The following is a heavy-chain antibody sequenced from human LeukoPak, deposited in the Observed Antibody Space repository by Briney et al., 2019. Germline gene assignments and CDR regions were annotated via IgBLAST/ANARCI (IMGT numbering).Heavy chain of an antibody. CDR3: ATYFGSETYYIPYNYHYMDV. J-gene: IGHJ6*03. CDR2: TKQDGSEK. V-gene: IGHV3-7*01. CDR1: GFTFSTYW. Sequence: PGGSLRLSCAASGFTFSTYWMSWVRQTPGKGLEWVANTKQDGSEKYYVDSVKGRFTISRDNAKNSLYLQMNSLGAEDTAVYYCATYFGSETYYIPYNYHYMDVWGKGTTVTVSS. D-gene: IGHD3-10*01.